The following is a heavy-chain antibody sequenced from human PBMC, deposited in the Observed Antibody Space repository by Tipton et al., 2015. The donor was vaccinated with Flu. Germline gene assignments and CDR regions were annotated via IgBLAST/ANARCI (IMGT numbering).Heavy chain of an antibody. V-gene: IGHV4-38-2*01. D-gene: IGHD3-10*02. CDR1: GYSIRSAYY. Sequence: TLSLTCSVSGYSIRSAYYWVWVRRPPGKGLEWIGTIYHSGTTYYNPSLKSRLTISVDTSKNQFSLRLSSVTAADTAVYYCARHTGDSVRGVIDYWGQGTLVTVSS. CDR3: ARHTGDSVRGVIDY. CDR2: IYHSGTT. J-gene: IGHJ4*02.